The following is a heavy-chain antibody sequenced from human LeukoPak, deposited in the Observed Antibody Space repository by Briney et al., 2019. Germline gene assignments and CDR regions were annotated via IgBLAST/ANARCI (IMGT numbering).Heavy chain of an antibody. V-gene: IGHV3-30*04. D-gene: IGHD1-26*01. CDR3: ATGATRPYYFDY. CDR2: ISYDGSNK. Sequence: GGSLRLSCAASGFTFSSYAMHWVRQAPGKGLEWVAVISYDGSNKYYADSVKGRFTISRDNSKNTLYLQKNSLRAEDTAVYYCATGATRPYYFDYWGQGTLVTVSS. J-gene: IGHJ4*02. CDR1: GFTFSSYA.